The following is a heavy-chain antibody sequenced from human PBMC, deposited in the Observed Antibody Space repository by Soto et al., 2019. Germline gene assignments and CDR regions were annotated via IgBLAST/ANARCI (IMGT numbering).Heavy chain of an antibody. CDR1: GFTVSSNY. Sequence: GGSLRLSCAASGFTVSSNYMTWVRQAPGKGLEWVSVIYGGGSTYYADSVKGRFTISTDNSKNTLYLQMNSLRAEDTGVYYCARGTMVTTAFDYWGQGTLVTVSS. D-gene: IGHD4-17*01. CDR3: ARGTMVTTAFDY. J-gene: IGHJ4*02. V-gene: IGHV3-53*01. CDR2: IYGGGST.